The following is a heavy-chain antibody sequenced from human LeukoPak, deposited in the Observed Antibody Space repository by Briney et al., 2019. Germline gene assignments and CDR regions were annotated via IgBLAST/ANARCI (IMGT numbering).Heavy chain of an antibody. Sequence: SVKVSCKSSESIFSRYAINCVGQAPGQEIEGMGRIIPILGIANYAQKFQGRVTITADKSTSTAYMELSSLRSEDTAVYYCAGNTVMAYYFEYWGQGNLGTVSS. J-gene: IGHJ4*02. CDR1: ESIFSRYA. CDR3: AGNTVMAYYFEY. CDR2: IIPILGIA. D-gene: IGHD5-18*01. V-gene: IGHV1-69*04.